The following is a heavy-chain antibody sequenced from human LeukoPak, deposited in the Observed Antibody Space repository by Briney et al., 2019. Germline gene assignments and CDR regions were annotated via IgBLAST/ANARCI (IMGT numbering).Heavy chain of an antibody. CDR1: GFTFSSYS. V-gene: IGHV3-21*04. D-gene: IGHD1-26*01. CDR2: ISSSSSYI. Sequence: GGSLRLSCAASGFTFSSYSMNWVRQAPGKGLEWVSSISSSSSYIYYADSVKGRFTISRDNAKNSLYLQMNSLRAEDTAVYYCARGAKGSGSKGPIDYWGQGTLVTVSS. J-gene: IGHJ4*02. CDR3: ARGAKGSGSKGPIDY.